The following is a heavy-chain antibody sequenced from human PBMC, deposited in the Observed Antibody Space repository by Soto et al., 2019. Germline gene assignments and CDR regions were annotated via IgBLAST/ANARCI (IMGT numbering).Heavy chain of an antibody. CDR3: AKRHYDFWSGYYTYYYGMDV. V-gene: IGHV3-30*18. Sequence: GGSLRLSCAASGFTFSSYGMHWVRQAPGKGLEWVAVISYDGSNKYYADSVKGRFTISRDNYKNTLYLQMNGLRAEDTAVYYCAKRHYDFWSGYYTYYYGMDVWGQGTTVTVSS. CDR1: GFTFSSYG. J-gene: IGHJ6*02. D-gene: IGHD3-3*01. CDR2: ISYDGSNK.